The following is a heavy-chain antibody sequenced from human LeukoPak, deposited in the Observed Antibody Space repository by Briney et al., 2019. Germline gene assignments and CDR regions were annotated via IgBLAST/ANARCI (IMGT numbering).Heavy chain of an antibody. Sequence: SGPTLVKPTQTLTLTCTFSGFSLSTSGVGVGWIRQPPGKGLEWIGEINHSGSTNYNPSLKSRVTISVDTSKNQFPLKLSSVTAADTAVYYCARGDGSGSAYYFDYWGQGTLVTVSS. V-gene: IGHV4-39*06. CDR1: GFSLSTSGVG. CDR2: INHSGST. J-gene: IGHJ4*02. CDR3: ARGDGSGSAYYFDY. D-gene: IGHD3-10*01.